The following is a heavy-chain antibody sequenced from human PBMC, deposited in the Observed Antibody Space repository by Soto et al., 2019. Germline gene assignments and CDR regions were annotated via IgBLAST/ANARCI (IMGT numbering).Heavy chain of an antibody. CDR2: IYYSGST. Sequence: PSEALSPTCTFSGGPISSYYWSRIRQPPGKGLEWIGYIYYSGSTNYNPSLKSRVTISVDTSKNQFSLKLSSVTAADTAVYYCARGWGNYFDYWGQRTLVTVSS. D-gene: IGHD3-16*01. CDR1: GGPISSYY. J-gene: IGHJ4*02. V-gene: IGHV4-59*01. CDR3: ARGWGNYFDY.